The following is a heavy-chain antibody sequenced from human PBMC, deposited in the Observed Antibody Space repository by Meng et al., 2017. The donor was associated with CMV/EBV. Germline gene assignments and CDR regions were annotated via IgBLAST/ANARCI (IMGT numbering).Heavy chain of an antibody. Sequence: GESLKISCAASGFTFSSYAMSWVRQAPGEGLEWVSAISGSGGSTYYADSVKGRFTISRDNSKNTLYLQMNSLRAEDTAVYYCAKGNMYYYDSSGSKGYFDYWGQGTLVTVSS. CDR2: ISGSGGST. D-gene: IGHD3-22*01. V-gene: IGHV3-23*01. CDR3: AKGNMYYYDSSGSKGYFDY. J-gene: IGHJ4*02. CDR1: GFTFSSYA.